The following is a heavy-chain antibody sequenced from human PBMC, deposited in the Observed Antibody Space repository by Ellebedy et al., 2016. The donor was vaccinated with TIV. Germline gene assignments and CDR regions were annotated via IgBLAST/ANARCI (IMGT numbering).Heavy chain of an antibody. CDR3: ATGYGDYGMDV. CDR2: INPSGGST. Sequence: ASVKVSCKASGYTFTSYYMHWVRQAPGQGLEWMGIINPSGGSTSYAQKFQGRVTMTRATSTSTVYMELSSLRSEDTAVYYCATGYGDYGMDVWGQGTTVTVSS. V-gene: IGHV1-46*01. CDR1: GYTFTSYY. J-gene: IGHJ6*02. D-gene: IGHD4-17*01.